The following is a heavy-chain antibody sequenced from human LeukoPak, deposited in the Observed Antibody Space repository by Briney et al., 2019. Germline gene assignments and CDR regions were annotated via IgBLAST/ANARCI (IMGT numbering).Heavy chain of an antibody. CDR2: TKQDGSEK. CDR1: GFTFSSYW. CDR3: ARLYCSGGSCYSGYFDY. J-gene: IGHJ4*02. Sequence: GGSLRLSCAASGFTFSSYWMSWVRQAPGKGLEWVANTKQDGSEKYYVDSVKGRFTISRDNAKNSLYLQMNSLRAEDTAVYYCARLYCSGGSCYSGYFDYWGQGTLVTVSS. V-gene: IGHV3-7*01. D-gene: IGHD2-15*01.